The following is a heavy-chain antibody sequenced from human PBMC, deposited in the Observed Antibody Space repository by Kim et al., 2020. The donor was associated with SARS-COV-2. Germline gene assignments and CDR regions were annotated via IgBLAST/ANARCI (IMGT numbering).Heavy chain of an antibody. D-gene: IGHD6-13*01. CDR3: ATVAAAGYEYFQH. Sequence: GGSLRLSCAASGFTVSSNYMTWVRQAPGKGLEWVSLIYSGGSAFYADSVKGRFSISRDNSKNMLYLQMNSLRAEDTAVYYCATVAAAGYEYFQHWGQGTQVTVSS. CDR2: IYSGGSA. CDR1: GFTVSSNY. V-gene: IGHV3-66*01. J-gene: IGHJ1*01.